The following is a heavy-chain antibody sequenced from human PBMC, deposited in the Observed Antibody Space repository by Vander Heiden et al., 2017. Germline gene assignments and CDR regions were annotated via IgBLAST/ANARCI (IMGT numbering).Heavy chain of an antibody. J-gene: IGHJ4*02. Sequence: EVQLLESGGCLVQPGGSLRLSCAASGFTFSSYEMNWVRQAPGKGLEWVSYISSSGSTIYYADSVKGRFTISRDNAKNSLYLQMNSLRAEDTAVYYCARAPRIAARLDYWGQGTLVTVSS. V-gene: IGHV3-48*03. D-gene: IGHD6-6*01. CDR1: GFTFSSYE. CDR3: ARAPRIAARLDY. CDR2: ISSSGSTI.